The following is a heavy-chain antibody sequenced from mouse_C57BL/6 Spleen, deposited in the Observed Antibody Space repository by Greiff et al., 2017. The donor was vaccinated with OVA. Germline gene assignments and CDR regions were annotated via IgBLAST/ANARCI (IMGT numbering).Heavy chain of an antibody. Sequence: VQRVESGPELVKPGASVKISCKASGYAFSSSWMNWVKQRPGKGLEWIGRLYPGDGDTNYNGKFKGKATLTADKSSSTAYMQLSSLTSEDSAVYFCARGDYYGSSYYWYFDVWGTGTTVTVSS. V-gene: IGHV1-82*01. D-gene: IGHD1-1*01. CDR2: LYPGDGDT. CDR1: GYAFSSSW. CDR3: ARGDYYGSSYYWYFDV. J-gene: IGHJ1*03.